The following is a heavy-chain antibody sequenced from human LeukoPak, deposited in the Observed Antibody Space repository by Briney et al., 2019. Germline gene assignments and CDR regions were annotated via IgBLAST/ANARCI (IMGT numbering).Heavy chain of an antibody. Sequence: GASVKVSCKASGYTFTSYDINWVRQATGQGLEWMGWMNPNSGNTGYAQKFQGRVTMTRNTSISTAYRELSSLRSEDTAVYYCARGPSSGNWFDPWGQGTLVTVSS. J-gene: IGHJ5*02. V-gene: IGHV1-8*01. CDR3: ARGPSSGNWFDP. CDR1: GYTFTSYD. D-gene: IGHD6-19*01. CDR2: MNPNSGNT.